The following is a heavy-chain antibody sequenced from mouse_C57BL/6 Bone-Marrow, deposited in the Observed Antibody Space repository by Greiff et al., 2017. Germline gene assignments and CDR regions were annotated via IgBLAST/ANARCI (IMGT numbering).Heavy chain of an antibody. CDR1: GFNIKDDY. Sequence: EVQRVESGAELVRPGASVKLSCTASGFNIKDDYMHWVKQRPEQGLEWIGWIDPENGDTEYASKFQGKATITADTSSNTAYLQLSSLTSEDTAVYYCARSLYYGYDWYFDVWGTGTTVTVSS. CDR2: IDPENGDT. D-gene: IGHD2-2*01. J-gene: IGHJ1*03. V-gene: IGHV14-4*01. CDR3: ARSLYYGYDWYFDV.